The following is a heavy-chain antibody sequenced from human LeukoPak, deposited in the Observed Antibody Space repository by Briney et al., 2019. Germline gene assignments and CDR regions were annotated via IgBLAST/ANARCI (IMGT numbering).Heavy chain of an antibody. V-gene: IGHV1-69*01. CDR1: GGTFSSYA. CDR2: IIPIFGTA. Sequence: ASVKVSCKASGGTFSSYAISWVRQAPGQGLEWMGGIIPIFGTANYAQKFQGRVTITADESTSTAYMELSSLRSEDTAVYYCASRGLGYCSSTSCYTGCYLFDYWGQGTLVTVSS. CDR3: ASRGLGYCSSTSCYTGCYLFDY. J-gene: IGHJ4*02. D-gene: IGHD2-2*02.